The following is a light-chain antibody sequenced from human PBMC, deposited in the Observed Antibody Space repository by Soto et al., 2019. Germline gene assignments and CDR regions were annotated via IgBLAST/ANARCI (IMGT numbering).Light chain of an antibody. CDR1: QVISNY. V-gene: IGKV1-33*01. CDR3: QHYSNLPPT. CDR2: DAY. Sequence: DIKMTQSPSSLSASVGDRVTISCQASQVISNYLNWDQQTPGKAPELLIYDAYNLETGGPSRFSGSGTGTHFTLTISSLQPEDIATYYCQHYSNLPPTFGPGTHVDIK. J-gene: IGKJ3*01.